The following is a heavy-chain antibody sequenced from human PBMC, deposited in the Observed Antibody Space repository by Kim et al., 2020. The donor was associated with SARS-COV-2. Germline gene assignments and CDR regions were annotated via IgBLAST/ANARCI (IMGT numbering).Heavy chain of an antibody. CDR1: GGSFSGYH. D-gene: IGHD3-3*01. Sequence: SETLSLTCAVFGGSFSGYHWTWIRQSPGKGLEWIGEINHSVCTYCNPSLKSRVTISLDTSKNQFSLKLGSVSAADTAVYYCARGRLGVVPSPILGLGPYYCYCAMNGCGQETTITVSS. CDR3: ARGRLGVVPSPILGLGPYYCYCAMNG. V-gene: IGHV4-34*01. J-gene: IGHJ6*02. CDR2: INHSVCT.